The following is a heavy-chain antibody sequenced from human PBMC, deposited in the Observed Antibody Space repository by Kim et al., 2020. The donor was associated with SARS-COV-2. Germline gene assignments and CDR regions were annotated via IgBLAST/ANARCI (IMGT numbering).Heavy chain of an antibody. CDR3: ATILITGTTHVNYYYYGMDV. J-gene: IGHJ6*02. CDR2: FDPEDGET. V-gene: IGHV1-24*01. D-gene: IGHD1-7*01. Sequence: ASVKVSCKVSGYTLTELSMHWVRQAPGKGLEWMGGFDPEDGETIYAQKFQGRVTMTEDTSTDTAYMELSSLRSEDTAVYYCATILITGTTHVNYYYYGMDVWGQGTTVTVSS. CDR1: GYTLTELS.